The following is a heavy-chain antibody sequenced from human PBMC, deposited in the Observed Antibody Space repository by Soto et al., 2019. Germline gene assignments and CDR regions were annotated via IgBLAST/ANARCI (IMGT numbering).Heavy chain of an antibody. V-gene: IGHV5-10-1*01. CDR1: GYSFTSYW. D-gene: IGHD6-6*01. CDR2: IDPSDSYT. CDR3: AGLVYSSSSGYNCLEP. J-gene: IGHJ5*02. Sequence: GESLKISCKGSGYSFTSYWFSWLRQMPGKGLEWMGRIDPSDSYTNYSPSFQCHVTISADKSISTAYLQWRSLKASDSAMYYWAGLVYSSSSGYNCLEPWGQGTMVTVPS.